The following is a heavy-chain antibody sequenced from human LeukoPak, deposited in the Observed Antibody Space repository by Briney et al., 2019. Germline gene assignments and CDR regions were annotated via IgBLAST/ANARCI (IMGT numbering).Heavy chain of an antibody. J-gene: IGHJ5*02. Sequence: PSETLSLTCTVSGGSISSSGYCWGWLRQPPGKGLEWIGSIYYSGSTYYNPSLKSRVTISVDTSKNQFSLKLSSVTAADTAVYYCARLVYFDWLRPANNWFDPWGQGTLVTVSS. CDR3: ARLVYFDWLRPANNWFDP. V-gene: IGHV4-39*01. D-gene: IGHD3-9*01. CDR1: GGSISSSGYC. CDR2: IYYSGST.